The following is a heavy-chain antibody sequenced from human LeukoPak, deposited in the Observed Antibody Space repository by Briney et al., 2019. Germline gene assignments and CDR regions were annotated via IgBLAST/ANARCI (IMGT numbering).Heavy chain of an antibody. D-gene: IGHD3-22*01. V-gene: IGHV4-59*01. J-gene: IGHJ4*02. CDR1: GGSINNYY. CDR3: ARGVRDSSGYYYLFDY. CDR2: IYYSGST. Sequence: SETLSLTCTVSGGSINNYYWSWIRQPPGKGLEWIGYIYYSGSTNYNPSLKSRVTISVDTSKNQFSLKLSSVTAADTAVYYCARGVRDSSGYYYLFDYWGQGTLVTVSS.